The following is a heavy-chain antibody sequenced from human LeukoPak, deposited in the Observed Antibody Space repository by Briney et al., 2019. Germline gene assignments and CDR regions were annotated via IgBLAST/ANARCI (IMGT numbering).Heavy chain of an antibody. Sequence: TGGSLRLSCAASGFTFSTYSMNWVRQAPGKGLEWLSYIRGSSNTIYYADSVKGRFTISRDNAKNSLYLQMNSLRAEDTAVYYCARVVTGSGSYLDYWGQGTLVTVSS. CDR2: IRGSSNTI. D-gene: IGHD3-10*01. CDR3: ARVVTGSGSYLDY. CDR1: GFTFSTYS. V-gene: IGHV3-48*04. J-gene: IGHJ4*02.